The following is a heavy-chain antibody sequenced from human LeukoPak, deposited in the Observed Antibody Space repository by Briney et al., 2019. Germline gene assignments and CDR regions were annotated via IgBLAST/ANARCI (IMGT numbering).Heavy chain of an antibody. J-gene: IGHJ4*02. CDR2: MNPNTGDT. CDR1: GYTFTGYD. V-gene: IGHV1-8*01. Sequence: ASVKVSCKASGYTFTGYDVNWVRQATGQGLEWMGWMNPNTGDTGYARKFQGRVTVTRNSSIDTAYMELSGLRSEDTAVYYCTRGSLSGSSRDYWGQGTLLTVSS. CDR3: TRGSLSGSSRDY. D-gene: IGHD1-26*01.